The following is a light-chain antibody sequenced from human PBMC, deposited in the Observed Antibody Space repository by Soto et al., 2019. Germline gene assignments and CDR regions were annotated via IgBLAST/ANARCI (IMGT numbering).Light chain of an antibody. CDR1: QSVSNNY. CDR2: VAS. J-gene: IGKJ1*01. Sequence: DIVLTQSPGTLSLSPGERATLSCRASQSVSNNYLAWYQQNPGLARRLLIYVASNMATCIPDTFSGSGSGTDFPLNISRLEPEDFAVYYCQQYGSSATVGQGAKVDI. CDR3: QQYGSSAT. V-gene: IGKV3-20*01.